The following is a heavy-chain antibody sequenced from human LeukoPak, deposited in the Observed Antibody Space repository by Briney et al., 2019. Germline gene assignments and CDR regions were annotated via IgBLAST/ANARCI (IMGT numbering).Heavy chain of an antibody. Sequence: SETLSLTCTVSGGSISSSSYSWGWIRQPPGKGLEWIGSIYYSGSTYYNPSLKSRVTISVDTSKNQFSLKLSSVTAADTAVYYCARLGSSLAARWGLVDYWGQGTLVTVSS. CDR1: GGSISSSSYS. D-gene: IGHD6-6*01. CDR2: IYYSGST. CDR3: ARLGSSLAARWGLVDY. J-gene: IGHJ4*02. V-gene: IGHV4-39*01.